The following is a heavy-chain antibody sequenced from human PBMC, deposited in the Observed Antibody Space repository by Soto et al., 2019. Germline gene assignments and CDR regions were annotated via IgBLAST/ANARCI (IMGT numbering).Heavy chain of an antibody. V-gene: IGHV1-58*01. CDR1: GFTFTSSA. CDR3: AADGYTYGYSLGYYYGTDV. D-gene: IGHD5-18*01. Sequence: ASVKVSCKASGFTFTSSAVQWVRQARGQRLEWIGWIVVGSGNTNYAQKFQERVTITRDMSTSTAYMELSSLRYEDTAVYYCAADGYTYGYSLGYYYGTDVRGKGTKVTVAS. CDR2: IVVGSGNT. J-gene: IGHJ6*04.